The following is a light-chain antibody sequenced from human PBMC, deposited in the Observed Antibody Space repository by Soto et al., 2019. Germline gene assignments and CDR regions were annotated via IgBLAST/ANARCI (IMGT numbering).Light chain of an antibody. CDR3: HQYAVSPLT. CDR1: QSVGRNY. J-gene: IGKJ4*01. Sequence: EIVLTQSPGTLSLSPGESATLACRASQSVGRNYLAWFQHKPYQAPRLLMYDASNRATGVPDRFSGSGSGTDFTLSVTRLEPEDFAVYYCHQYAVSPLTFGGGTTVEIK. V-gene: IGKV3-20*01. CDR2: DAS.